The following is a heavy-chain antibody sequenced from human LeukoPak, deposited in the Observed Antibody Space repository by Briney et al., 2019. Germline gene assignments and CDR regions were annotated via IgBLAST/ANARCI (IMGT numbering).Heavy chain of an antibody. J-gene: IGHJ3*02. V-gene: IGHV3-21*01. CDR1: GFTVSSNY. CDR2: VSSSGSYI. CDR3: ARRTSGAFAI. Sequence: GGSLRLSCAASGFTVSSNYMNWVRQAPGKGLEWVSSVSSSGSYIYYADSVKGRFTISRDNAKNSLYLQMNSLRAEDTAVYYCARRTSGAFAIWGQGTKVTVSS.